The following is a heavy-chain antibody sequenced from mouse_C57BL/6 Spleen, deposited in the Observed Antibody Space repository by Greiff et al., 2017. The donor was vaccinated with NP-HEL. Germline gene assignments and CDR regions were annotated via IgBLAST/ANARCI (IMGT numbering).Heavy chain of an antibody. CDR3: ARDGKVVADYAVDY. J-gene: IGHJ4*01. V-gene: IGHV5-4*01. D-gene: IGHD1-1*01. CDR2: ISDGGSYT. CDR1: GFTFSSYA. Sequence: EVKLMESGGGLVKPGGSLKLSCAASGFTFSSYAMSWVRQTPEKRLEWVATISDGGSYTYYPDNVKGRFTITRDNAKNNLYLQMSHLKSEDTAMYYCARDGKVVADYAVDYWGKGASVTVSS.